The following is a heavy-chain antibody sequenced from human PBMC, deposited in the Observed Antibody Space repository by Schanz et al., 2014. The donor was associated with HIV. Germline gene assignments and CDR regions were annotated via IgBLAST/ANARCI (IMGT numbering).Heavy chain of an antibody. D-gene: IGHD1-26*01. V-gene: IGHV1-69*01. Sequence: QVQLVQSGAELRKPGSSVKVSCKASGDTFRSYGFNWVRQAPGQGLEWMGGIIPIFGTSNYAQKFQGRVTITADESTSTAYMELSSLRSEDTAVYYCARGRYSGSYYNYWGQGTLVTVSS. CDR3: ARGRYSGSYYNY. CDR1: GDTFRSYG. CDR2: IIPIFGTS. J-gene: IGHJ4*02.